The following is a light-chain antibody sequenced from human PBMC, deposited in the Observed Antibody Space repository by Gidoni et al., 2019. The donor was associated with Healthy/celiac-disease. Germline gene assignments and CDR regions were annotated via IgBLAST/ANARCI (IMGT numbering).Light chain of an antibody. V-gene: IGKV1-9*01. CDR3: QQLNSYPLLT. CDR1: QGISSS. CDR2: AAS. Sequence: DIQLTQSPSFLSASVGDRVTITCRATQGISSSLAWYQQKPGKAPKLLIYAASTLQSGVPSRFSGSGSGTEVTRTISSLQPEDFATYYCQQLNSYPLLTFGGGTKVEIK. J-gene: IGKJ4*01.